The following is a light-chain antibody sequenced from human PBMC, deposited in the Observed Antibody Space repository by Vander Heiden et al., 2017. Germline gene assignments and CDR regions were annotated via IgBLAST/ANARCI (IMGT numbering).Light chain of an antibody. V-gene: IGKV2-28*01. CDR3: RQALQTPFT. J-gene: IGKJ3*01. CDR1: QSRLHSNVYNY. CDR2: LGS. Sequence: EIVMTQSPLSLPVTPVEPASTSCRCCQSRLHSNVYNYLEWYLQKTGRSPQLLIYLGSNRASAVPDRFSGSGSGTDFTLKIIRGEAEDVGVYYCRQALQTPFTFGHGTKVDIK.